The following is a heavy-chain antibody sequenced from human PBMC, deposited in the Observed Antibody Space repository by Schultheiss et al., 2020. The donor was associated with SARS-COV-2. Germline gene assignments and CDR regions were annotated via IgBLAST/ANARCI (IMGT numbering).Heavy chain of an antibody. V-gene: IGHV4-34*01. CDR2: INHSGST. D-gene: IGHD1-26*01. CDR3: ARGPNRWGLISDNWFDP. Sequence: SETLSLTCAVYGGSFSGYYWSWIRQPPGKGLEWIGEINHSGSTNYNPSLKSRVTISVDTSKNQFSLKLSSVTAADTAVYYCARGPNRWGLISDNWFDPWGQGTLVTVSS. J-gene: IGHJ5*02. CDR1: GGSFSGYY.